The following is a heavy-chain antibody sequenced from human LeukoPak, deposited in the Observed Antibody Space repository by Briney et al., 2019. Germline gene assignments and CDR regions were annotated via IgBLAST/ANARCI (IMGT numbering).Heavy chain of an antibody. V-gene: IGHV1-8*01. CDR3: ARSSAIVGAVGYYFDY. Sequence: GASVKVSCKASGYTFTSYDINWVRQATGQGLEWMGWMNPNSGNTGYAQKFQGRVTMTRNTSISTAYMELSSLRSEDTAVYYCARSSAIVGAVGYYFDYWGQGTLVTVSS. CDR1: GYTFTSYD. D-gene: IGHD1-26*01. J-gene: IGHJ4*02. CDR2: MNPNSGNT.